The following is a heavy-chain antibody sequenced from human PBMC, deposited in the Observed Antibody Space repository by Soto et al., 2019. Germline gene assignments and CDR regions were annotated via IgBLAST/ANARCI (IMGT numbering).Heavy chain of an antibody. Sequence: QVQLQESGPGLVKPSQTLSLTCTVSGGSISSGDYYWSWIRQPPGKGLEWIGYIYYSGSTYYNPSLKSRVTISVDTSKNQFSLKLSSVTAADTAVYYCARGRDSSGYGGDAFDIWGQGTMVTVSS. D-gene: IGHD3-22*01. V-gene: IGHV4-30-4*01. J-gene: IGHJ3*02. CDR1: GGSISSGDYY. CDR3: ARGRDSSGYGGDAFDI. CDR2: IYYSGST.